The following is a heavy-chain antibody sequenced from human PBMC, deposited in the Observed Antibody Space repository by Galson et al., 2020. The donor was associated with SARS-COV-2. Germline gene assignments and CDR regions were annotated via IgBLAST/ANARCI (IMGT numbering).Heavy chain of an antibody. CDR3: ASPYLAAASFFGAFDI. CDR1: GFSFSDYE. D-gene: IGHD6-13*01. J-gene: IGHJ3*02. V-gene: IGHV3-48*03. Sequence: GGSLRLSCAGSGFSFSDYEMNWVRHGPGKGLEWVSYISSSGTNIYYADSVKGRFTISRDNAKNSLYLQMTSLRAEDTAIYYCASPYLAAASFFGAFDIWGPGTMVTVSS. CDR2: ISSSGTNI.